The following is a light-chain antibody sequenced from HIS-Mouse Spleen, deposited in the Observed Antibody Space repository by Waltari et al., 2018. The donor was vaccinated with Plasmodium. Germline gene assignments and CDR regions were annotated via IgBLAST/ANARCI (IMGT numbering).Light chain of an antibody. CDR3: QSYDSSLSGSV. V-gene: IGLV1-40*01. Sequence: QSVLTQPPSVSGAPGQRVTISCTGSSSNIGAGYDVHWYQQLPGTAPKLLIYGNSNRPSGVPDRCSGSKSGTAASLAITVLQAEDEADYYCQSYDSSLSGSVFGGGTKLTVL. J-gene: IGLJ2*01. CDR1: SSNIGAGYD. CDR2: GNS.